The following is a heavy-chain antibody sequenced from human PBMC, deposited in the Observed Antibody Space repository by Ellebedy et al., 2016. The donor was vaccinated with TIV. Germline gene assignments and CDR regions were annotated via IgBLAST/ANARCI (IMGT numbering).Heavy chain of an antibody. V-gene: IGHV1-3*01. D-gene: IGHD3-9*01. J-gene: IGHJ6*02. CDR1: GYTFTSYA. Sequence: ASVKVSCKASGYTFTSYAIHWVRQAPGQRLEWMGWINAGNGNTKYSQRFQGRVTMTRNTSITTAYMEQSGLRSEDTAVYYCARGQGYYDILGYYYGMDVWGRGTTVTVSS. CDR3: ARGQGYYDILGYYYGMDV. CDR2: INAGNGNT.